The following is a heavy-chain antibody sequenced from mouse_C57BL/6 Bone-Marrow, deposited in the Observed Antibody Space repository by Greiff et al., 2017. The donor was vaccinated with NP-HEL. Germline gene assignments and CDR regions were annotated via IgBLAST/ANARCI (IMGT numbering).Heavy chain of an antibody. CDR2: IPHSGET. CDR1: GFPITSGYY. J-gene: IGHJ3*01. D-gene: IGHD2-1*01. V-gene: IGHV12-3*01. Sequence: QVQLQQSGPGLVKPSQSLFLTCSITGFPITSGYYWIWIRKPPGKPLEWMGYIPHSGETFYNPSLQSPISITRETSKNPFFLQLNSVTTEDTAMYYCAGDFYGNYEIAYWGQGTLVTVSA. CDR3: AGDFYGNYEIAY.